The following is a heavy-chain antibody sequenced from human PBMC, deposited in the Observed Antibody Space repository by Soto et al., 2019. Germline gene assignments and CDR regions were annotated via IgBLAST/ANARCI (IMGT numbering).Heavy chain of an antibody. CDR3: ATGYCSGGSYSGYYGMDV. CDR1: GGTFSSYA. D-gene: IGHD2-15*01. CDR2: IIPSFGTA. Sequence: SVKVSCKASGGTFSSYAISWVRQAPGQGLEGMGGIIPSFGTANYAQKFQGRVTITADESTSTAYMELSSLKSENTAVYYCATGYCSGGSYSGYYGMDVWGQGTTVTVSS. J-gene: IGHJ6*02. V-gene: IGHV1-69*13.